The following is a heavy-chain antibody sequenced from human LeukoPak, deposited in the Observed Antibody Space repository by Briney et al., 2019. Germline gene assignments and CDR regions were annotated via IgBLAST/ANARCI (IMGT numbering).Heavy chain of an antibody. CDR2: IIPIFGTA. V-gene: IGHV1-69*05. D-gene: IGHD3-22*01. CDR1: GGTFSSYA. CDR3: ARAAPYYYDSSGQKQNWFDP. Sequence: SVKVSCKASGGTFSSYAISWVRQAPGQGLEWMGGIIPIFGTANYAQKFQGRVTITTDESTSTAYMELSSLRSEDTAVYYCARAAPYYYDSSGQKQNWFDPWGQGTLVTVSS. J-gene: IGHJ5*02.